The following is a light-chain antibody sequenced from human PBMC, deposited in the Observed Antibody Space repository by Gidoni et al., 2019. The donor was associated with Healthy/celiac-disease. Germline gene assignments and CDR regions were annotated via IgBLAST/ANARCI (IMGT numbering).Light chain of an antibody. CDR2: KAS. J-gene: IGKJ1*01. CDR3: QQYNSYWT. CDR1: QSISSW. Sequence: DIQMTQSPSTLSASVGDRVTITCRASQSISSWLVWYQQKPGKAPKLLIYKASSLESGVPSRFRGSGSGTEFTLTISSLQPDDFATYYCQQYNSYWTFGQGTKVEIK. V-gene: IGKV1-5*03.